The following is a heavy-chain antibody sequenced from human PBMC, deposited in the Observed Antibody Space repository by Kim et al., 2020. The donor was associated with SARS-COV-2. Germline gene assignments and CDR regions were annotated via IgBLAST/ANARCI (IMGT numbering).Heavy chain of an antibody. CDR3: AKTHSSGWTFDY. CDR2: T. J-gene: IGHJ4*02. Sequence: TYYADSVKGRFTISRDNSKSTLYLQTNSLRAGDTAVYYCAKTHSSGWTFDYWGQRTLVTVSS. D-gene: IGHD6-19*01. V-gene: IGHV3-23*01.